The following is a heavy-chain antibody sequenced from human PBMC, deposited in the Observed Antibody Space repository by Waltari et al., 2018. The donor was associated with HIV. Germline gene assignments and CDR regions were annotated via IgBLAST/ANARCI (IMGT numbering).Heavy chain of an antibody. J-gene: IGHJ4*02. CDR1: GFTFGDYA. Sequence: EVQLVESGGGLVQPGRSLRLSCTASGFTFGDYAMSWFRQAPGKGLEWVGFIRSKAYGGTTEYAASVKGRFTISRDDSKSIAYLQMNSLKTEDTAVYYCTRCRPTFDYYDSSGYYTDWGQGTLVTVSS. D-gene: IGHD3-22*01. CDR2: IRSKAYGGTT. V-gene: IGHV3-49*03. CDR3: TRCRPTFDYYDSSGYYTD.